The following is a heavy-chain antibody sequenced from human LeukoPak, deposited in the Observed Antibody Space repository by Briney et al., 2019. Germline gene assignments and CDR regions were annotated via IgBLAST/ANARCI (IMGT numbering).Heavy chain of an antibody. CDR3: ASLRVPGDFDY. V-gene: IGHV1-18*01. CDR2: ISAYNGNT. Sequence: ASVTVSCKASGYTFTSYGISWVRQAPGQGLEWMGWISAYNGNTNYAQKLQGRVTMTTDTSTSTAYMELRSLRSDDTAVYYCASLRVPGDFDYWGQGTLVTVSA. J-gene: IGHJ4*02. D-gene: IGHD3-16*01. CDR1: GYTFTSYG.